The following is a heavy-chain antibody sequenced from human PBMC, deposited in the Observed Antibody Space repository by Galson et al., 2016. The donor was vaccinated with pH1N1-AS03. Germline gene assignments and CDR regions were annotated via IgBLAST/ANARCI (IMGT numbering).Heavy chain of an antibody. CDR2: INQYGNVT. J-gene: IGHJ4*02. D-gene: IGHD5-24*01. Sequence: SLRLSCAASGFTLSSYWMNWVRQAPGKGLEWVANINQYGNVTYYVDSVKGRFTVSRDNATNSVYLQMNSLRAEDTAVYYCARRATDGYTIDYWGQGTLVTVSS. CDR1: GFTLSSYW. CDR3: ARRATDGYTIDY. V-gene: IGHV3-7*01.